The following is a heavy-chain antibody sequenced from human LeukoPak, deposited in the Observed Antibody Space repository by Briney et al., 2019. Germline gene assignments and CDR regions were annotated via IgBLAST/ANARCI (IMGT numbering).Heavy chain of an antibody. CDR2: IKQDGSEK. D-gene: IGHD2-2*01. CDR3: ARALSS. V-gene: IGHV3-7*03. Sequence: GGSLRLSCAASGFTFSNYWMHWVRQAPGKGLEWVANIKQDGSEKYYVDSVKGRFGISRDNAKNSLYLQMNSLRAEDTAVYYCARALSSWGQGTLVTVSS. J-gene: IGHJ4*02. CDR1: GFTFSNYW.